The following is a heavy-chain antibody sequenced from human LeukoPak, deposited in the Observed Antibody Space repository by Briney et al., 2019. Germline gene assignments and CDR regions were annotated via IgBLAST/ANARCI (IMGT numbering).Heavy chain of an antibody. D-gene: IGHD3-22*01. CDR2: FDPEDGET. J-gene: IGHJ4*02. CDR3: ATDLPYYDSSGSRI. CDR1: GYTFTSYD. V-gene: IGHV1-24*01. Sequence: ASVKVSCKASGYTFTSYDINWVRQATGQGLEWMGGFDPEDGETIYAQKFQGRVTMTEDTSTDTAYMELSSLRSEDTAVYYCATDLPYYDSSGSRIWGQGTLVTVSS.